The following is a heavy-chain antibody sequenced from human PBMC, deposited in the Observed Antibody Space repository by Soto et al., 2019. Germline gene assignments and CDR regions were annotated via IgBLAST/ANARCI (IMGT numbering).Heavy chain of an antibody. CDR2: INPSGGST. J-gene: IGHJ3*02. CDR1: GYTFTSYY. V-gene: IGHV1-46*03. CDR3: ARARPAVAGSDAFDI. Sequence: GASVKVSCKASGYTFTSYYMHWVRQAPGQGLEWMGIINPSGGSTSYAQKFQGRVTMTRDMSTSTVYMELSSLRSEDTAVYYCARARPAVAGSDAFDIWGQGTMVTVSS. D-gene: IGHD6-19*01.